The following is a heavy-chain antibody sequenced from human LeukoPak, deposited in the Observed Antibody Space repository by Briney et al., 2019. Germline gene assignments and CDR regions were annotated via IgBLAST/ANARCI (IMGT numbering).Heavy chain of an antibody. CDR3: ARDLEGSGGY. V-gene: IGHV3-66*01. D-gene: IGHD3-10*01. J-gene: IGHJ4*02. CDR2: IYSGGST. Sequence: PGGSLRLSCAASGFTFSNYGMHWVRQAPGKGLEWVSVIYSGGSTYYADSVKGRFTISRDNSKNTLYLQMNSLRAEDTAVYYCARDLEGSGGYWGQGTLVTVSS. CDR1: GFTFSNYG.